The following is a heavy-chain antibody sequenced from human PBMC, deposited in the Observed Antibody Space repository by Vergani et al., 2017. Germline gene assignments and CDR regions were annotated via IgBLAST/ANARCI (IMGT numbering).Heavy chain of an antibody. D-gene: IGHD3-10*01. CDR3: ARVSGKTRYAGKV. CDR2: ISSTSDHI. V-gene: IGHV3-21*01. J-gene: IGHJ4*02. Sequence: LHLQESGPGLVKPSETLSLTCTVSGASVNSYYWSWIRQPPGKGLEWVSGISSTSDHIYHADSLKGRFTISRDNAKNSIFLHMNNLRADDTAVYYCARVSGKTRYAGKVWGQGTLVTVSS. CDR1: GASVNSYY.